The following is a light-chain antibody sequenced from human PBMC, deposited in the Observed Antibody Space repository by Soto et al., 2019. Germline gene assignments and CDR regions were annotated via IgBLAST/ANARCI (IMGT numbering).Light chain of an antibody. Sequence: ILIWQSPATLSVSPGERGTLSCRASQNVSSYLAWHQQKPGQVPRLLISGASTWHTGIPARFSGSGSGTDFTLTISSLQSEDFAVYYCQQRSNWPITFGQGTRLEI. CDR1: QNVSSY. J-gene: IGKJ5*01. CDR2: GAS. CDR3: QQRSNWPIT. V-gene: IGKV3-15*01.